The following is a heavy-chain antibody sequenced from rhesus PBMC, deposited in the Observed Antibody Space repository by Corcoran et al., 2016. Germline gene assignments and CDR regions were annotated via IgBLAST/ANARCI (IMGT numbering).Heavy chain of an antibody. J-gene: IGHJ4*01. CDR3: AIGYSGSSFDY. CDR2: IYGSSTST. V-gene: IGHV4S10*01. CDR1: GGSISDSYR. Sequence: QVQLQESGPGVVKPSETLSLTCAASGGSISDSYRWSWIRQPPGKGLEWIGYIYGSSTSTNYNPSLKSRVPISKDTSKNQFSLKLSSVTAADTAVYYCAIGYSGSSFDYWGQGVLVTVSS. D-gene: IGHD6-25*01.